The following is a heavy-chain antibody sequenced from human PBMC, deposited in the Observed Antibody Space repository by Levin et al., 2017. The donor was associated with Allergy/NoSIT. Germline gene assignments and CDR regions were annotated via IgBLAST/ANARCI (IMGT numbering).Heavy chain of an antibody. CDR2: IYYSGST. CDR3: ARGGPVAGTGPIQYKYNWFDP. J-gene: IGHJ5*02. Sequence: SSETLSLTCTVSGGSISSYYWSWIRQPPGKGLEWIGYIYYSGSTNYNPSLKSRVTISVDTSKNQFSLKLSSVTAADTAVYYCARGGPVAGTGPIQYKYNWFDPWGQGTLVTVSS. D-gene: IGHD6-19*01. V-gene: IGHV4-59*01. CDR1: GGSISSYY.